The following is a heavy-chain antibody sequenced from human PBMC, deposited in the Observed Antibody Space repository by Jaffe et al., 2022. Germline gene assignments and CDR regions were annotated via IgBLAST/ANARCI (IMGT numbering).Heavy chain of an antibody. J-gene: IGHJ2*01. Sequence: QVQLVESGGGVVQPGGSLRLSCAASGFTFSSYGMHWVRQAPGKGLEWVAFIRYDGSNKYYADSVKGRFTISRDNSKNTLYLQMNSLRAEDTAVYYCAKDFLKASKSRYGDYRLWYFDLWGRGTLVTVSS. CDR2: IRYDGSNK. D-gene: IGHD4-17*01. CDR3: AKDFLKASKSRYGDYRLWYFDL. CDR1: GFTFSSYG. V-gene: IGHV3-30*02.